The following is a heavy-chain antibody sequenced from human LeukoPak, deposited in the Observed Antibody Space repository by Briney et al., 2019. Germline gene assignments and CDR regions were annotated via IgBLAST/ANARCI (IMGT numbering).Heavy chain of an antibody. CDR3: ARGGGVDILTGFQY. CDR2: IIPILDVT. Sequence: ASVKVSCKASGGTFTNYAINWVRQAPGQGLEWMGRIIPILDVTNYAQKFQGRVTITADQTTSTAYMELSSLRSEDTAVYYCARGGGVDILTGFQYWGQGTLVTVSS. D-gene: IGHD3-9*01. V-gene: IGHV1-69*04. J-gene: IGHJ4*02. CDR1: GGTFTNYA.